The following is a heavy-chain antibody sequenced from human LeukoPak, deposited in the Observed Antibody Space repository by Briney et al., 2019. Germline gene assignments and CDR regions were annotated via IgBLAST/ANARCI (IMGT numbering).Heavy chain of an antibody. CDR3: ARDSYGDYVGGWFDP. Sequence: ASVKVSCKASGYTFTSYYMHWVRQAPGQGLEWMGIINPSGGSTSYAQKFQGRVTMTRDTSTSTVYMELSSLRSEDTAVYYCARDSYGDYVGGWFDPWGQGTLVTVSS. CDR1: GYTFTSYY. J-gene: IGHJ5*02. V-gene: IGHV1-46*01. D-gene: IGHD4-17*01. CDR2: INPSGGST.